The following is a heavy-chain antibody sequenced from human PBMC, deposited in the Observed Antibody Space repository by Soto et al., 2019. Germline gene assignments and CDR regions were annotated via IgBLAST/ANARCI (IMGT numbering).Heavy chain of an antibody. D-gene: IGHD2-15*01. V-gene: IGHV1-46*01. CDR2: INPSGGST. CDR1: GYTFTSYY. CDR3: ARDIVVVVAATHYYYYGMDV. Sequence: GASVKVSCKASGYTFTSYYMHWVRQAPGQGLEWMGIINPSGGSTSYAQKFQGRVTMTRDTSTSTVYMELSSLRSEDTAVYYCARDIVVVVAATHYYYYGMDVWGQGTTVTVSS. J-gene: IGHJ6*02.